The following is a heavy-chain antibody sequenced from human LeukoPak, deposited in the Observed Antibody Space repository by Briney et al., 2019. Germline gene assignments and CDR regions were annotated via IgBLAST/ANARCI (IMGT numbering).Heavy chain of an antibody. V-gene: IGHV3-7*01. D-gene: IGHD6-6*01. Sequence: GGSLRLSCAASGFTFSSYWMSWVRRAPGKGLEWVANIKQDGSEKYYVDSVKGRFTISRDNAKNSLYLQMNSLRAEDTAVYYCARAVRAYYYYMDVWGKGTTVTVSS. CDR2: IKQDGSEK. CDR3: ARAVRAYYYYMDV. CDR1: GFTFSSYW. J-gene: IGHJ6*03.